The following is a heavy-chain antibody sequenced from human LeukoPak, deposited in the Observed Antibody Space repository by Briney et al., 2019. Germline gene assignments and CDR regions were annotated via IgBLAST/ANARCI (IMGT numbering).Heavy chain of an antibody. J-gene: IGHJ5*02. CDR1: GFTFSSYS. Sequence: PGGSLRLSCAASGFTFSSYSMNWVRQAPGKGLEWVSYISSSSSTIYYADSVKGRFTIPRDNAKNSLYLQMNSLRDEDTAVYYCGRVKGPKSTMVRGHNWIDPWGQGTLVTVSS. D-gene: IGHD3-10*01. CDR3: GRVKGPKSTMVRGHNWIDP. CDR2: ISSSSSTI. V-gene: IGHV3-48*02.